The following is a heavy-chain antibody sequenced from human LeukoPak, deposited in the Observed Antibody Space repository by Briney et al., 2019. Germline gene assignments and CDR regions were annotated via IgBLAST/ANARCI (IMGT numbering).Heavy chain of an antibody. Sequence: GGSLRLSCAASGFTFSSSAMNWVRQAPGKGLEWVASINNVGSHIYYADSVKGRFTISRDNAKNSLYLQMNSLRAEDTAVYYCARDPTQWLRYGHFDYWGQRTLVAVSS. CDR1: GFTFSSSA. V-gene: IGHV3-21*01. CDR2: INNVGSHI. J-gene: IGHJ4*02. CDR3: ARDPTQWLRYGHFDY. D-gene: IGHD5-12*01.